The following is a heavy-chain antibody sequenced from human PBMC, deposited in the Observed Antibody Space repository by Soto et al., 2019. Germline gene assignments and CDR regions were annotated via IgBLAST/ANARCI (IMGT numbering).Heavy chain of an antibody. Sequence: QVQLVESGGGVVQPGRSLRLSCAASGFTFSSYGMHWVRQAPGKGLEWVAVIWYDGSNKYYADSVKGRFTISRDNSKNTLYLQMNSLRAEDTAVYYCARDGKYCSSTSCYYYYYYGMDVWGQGTTVTVSS. CDR3: ARDGKYCSSTSCYYYYYYGMDV. CDR1: GFTFSSYG. D-gene: IGHD2-2*01. J-gene: IGHJ6*02. V-gene: IGHV3-33*01. CDR2: IWYDGSNK.